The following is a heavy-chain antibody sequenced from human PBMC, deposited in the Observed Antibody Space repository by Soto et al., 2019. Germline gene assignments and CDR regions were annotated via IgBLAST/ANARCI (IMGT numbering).Heavy chain of an antibody. CDR2: ISAYNGNT. CDR1: GYTFTSYG. V-gene: IGHV1-18*01. D-gene: IGHD6-19*01. J-gene: IGHJ5*02. CDR3: ARDQWIAVAGTNWFDP. Sequence: ASVKVSCKASGYTFTSYGISWLRQAPGQGLEWMGWISAYNGNTNYAQKLQGRVTMTTDTSTSTAYMELRSLRSDDTAVYYCARDQWIAVAGTNWFDPWGQGTLVTVSS.